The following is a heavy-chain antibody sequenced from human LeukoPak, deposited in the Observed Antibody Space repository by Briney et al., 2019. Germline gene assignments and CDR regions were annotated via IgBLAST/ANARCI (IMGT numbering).Heavy chain of an antibody. Sequence: PGRSLRLSCAASGFTFSSYAMHWVPQAPGKGLEWVAVISYDGSNKYYADSVKGRFTISRDNSKNTLYLQMNSLRAEDTAVYYCAKDQPPYIVGATLIFDYWGQGTLVTVSS. J-gene: IGHJ4*02. V-gene: IGHV3-30*04. CDR3: AKDQPPYIVGATLIFDY. CDR2: ISYDGSNK. D-gene: IGHD1-26*01. CDR1: GFTFSSYA.